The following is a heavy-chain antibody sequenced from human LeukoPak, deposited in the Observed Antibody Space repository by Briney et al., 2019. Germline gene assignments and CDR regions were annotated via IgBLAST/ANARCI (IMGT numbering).Heavy chain of an antibody. J-gene: IGHJ3*02. CDR1: GYTFTSYG. CDR2: ISAYNGNT. Sequence: ASVKVSCKASGYTFTSYGISWVRQAPGQGLEWMGWISAYNGNTNYAQKLQGRVTMTTDTSTSTAYMELRSLRSDDTAVYYCASNILAVAGIKDDAFDIWGQGTMVTVSS. D-gene: IGHD6-19*01. V-gene: IGHV1-18*01. CDR3: ASNILAVAGIKDDAFDI.